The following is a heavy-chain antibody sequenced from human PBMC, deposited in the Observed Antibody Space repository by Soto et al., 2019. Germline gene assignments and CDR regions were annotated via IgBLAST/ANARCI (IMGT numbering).Heavy chain of an antibody. Sequence: GGSLRLSCAASGFTCSSYGMHWVRQAPGKGLEWVAVISYDGSNKYYADPVKGRFTISRDNSKNTLYLQMNSLRAEDTAVYYCAKGVVATITSFHYWARGTLVTVYS. D-gene: IGHD5-12*01. CDR1: GFTCSSYG. CDR2: ISYDGSNK. J-gene: IGHJ4*02. V-gene: IGHV3-30*18. CDR3: AKGVVATITSFHY.